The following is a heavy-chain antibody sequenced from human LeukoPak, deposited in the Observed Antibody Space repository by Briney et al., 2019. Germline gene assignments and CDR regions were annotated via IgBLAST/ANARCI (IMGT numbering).Heavy chain of an antibody. CDR2: IYHSGST. D-gene: IGHD5-12*01. Sequence: SETLSLTCAVSGYSISSGYYWGWIRQPPGKGLEWIGSIYHSGSTYYNPSLKSRVTISVDTSKNQFSLKLSSVTAADTAVYYCARHLVDRGATTAHFDYWGQGTLVTVSS. CDR1: GYSISSGYY. CDR3: ARHLVDRGATTAHFDY. V-gene: IGHV4-38-2*01. J-gene: IGHJ4*02.